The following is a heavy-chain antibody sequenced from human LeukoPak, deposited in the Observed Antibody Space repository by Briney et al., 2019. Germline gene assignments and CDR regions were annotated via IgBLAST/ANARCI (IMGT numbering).Heavy chain of an antibody. CDR1: GGTFSSYA. D-gene: IGHD3-22*01. CDR3: ARDRYYYDSSGYYYEY. V-gene: IGHV1-69*13. CDR2: IIPIFGTA. J-gene: IGHJ4*02. Sequence: GASVKVSCKASGGTFSSYAISWVRQAPGQGLEWMGGIIPIFGTANYAQKFQGRVTITADESTSTAYMELSSLRSEDTAVYYCARDRYYYDSSGYYYEYWGQGTLVTVSS.